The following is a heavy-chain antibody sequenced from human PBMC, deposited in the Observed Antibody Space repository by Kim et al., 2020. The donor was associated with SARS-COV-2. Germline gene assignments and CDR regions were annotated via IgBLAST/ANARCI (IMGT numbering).Heavy chain of an antibody. J-gene: IGHJ4*01. D-gene: IGHD6-13*01. V-gene: IGHV3-30*18. CDR1: GFTFSNYG. CDR2: IASDGDDK. CDR3: AKDRHIAAAGYYFDY. Sequence: GGSLRLSCAASGFTFSNYGMHWVRKAPGKGLEWVAVIASDGDDKKYADSVKGRFTSTRDNSKNTLYLQMNSLRAEDSAVYYCAKDRHIAAAGYYFDYWG.